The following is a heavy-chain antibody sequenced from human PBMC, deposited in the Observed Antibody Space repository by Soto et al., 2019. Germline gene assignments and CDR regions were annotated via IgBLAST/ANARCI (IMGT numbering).Heavy chain of an antibody. CDR2: ISAYNGNT. J-gene: IGHJ6*02. CDR1: GYTFTSYG. Sequence: ASVKVSCKASGYTFTSYGIGWVRQVPGQGLEWMGWISAYNGNTNYAQKLQGRVTMTTDTSTSTAYMELRSLRSDDTAAYYCARGGSSWALYGMDVWGQGTTVTVSS. D-gene: IGHD6-13*01. CDR3: ARGGSSWALYGMDV. V-gene: IGHV1-18*01.